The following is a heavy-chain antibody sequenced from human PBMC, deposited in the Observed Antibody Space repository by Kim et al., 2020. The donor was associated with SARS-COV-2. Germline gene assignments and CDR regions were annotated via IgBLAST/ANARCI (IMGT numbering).Heavy chain of an antibody. J-gene: IGHJ4*02. CDR1: GGTFSSYA. CDR2: LIPILGIA. V-gene: IGHV1-69*04. Sequence: SLQVSCKASGGTFSSYAISWVRQAPGQGLSWMGRLIPILGIANYAQKFQGRVTITADQSTSTAYMELSSLRSEDPAVYYCARVPTAGAYREGPMEDWGQGKLVTVSS. D-gene: IGHD5-18*01. CDR3: ARVPTAGAYREGPMED.